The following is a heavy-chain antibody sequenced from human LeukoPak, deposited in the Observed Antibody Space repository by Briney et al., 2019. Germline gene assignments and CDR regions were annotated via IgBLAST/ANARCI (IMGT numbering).Heavy chain of an antibody. V-gene: IGHV3-30-3*01. D-gene: IGHD6-19*01. CDR1: GFSFSSYA. CDR3: ARDGSSGWAGLKFSYYYYGMDV. CDR2: ISYDGSNK. J-gene: IGHJ6*02. Sequence: GGSLRLSCAASGFSFSSYAMHWVRQAPGKGLEWVAVISYDGSNKYYADSVKGRFTISRDNSKNTLYLQMNSLRAEDTAVYYCARDGSSGWAGLKFSYYYYGMDVWGQGTTVTVSS.